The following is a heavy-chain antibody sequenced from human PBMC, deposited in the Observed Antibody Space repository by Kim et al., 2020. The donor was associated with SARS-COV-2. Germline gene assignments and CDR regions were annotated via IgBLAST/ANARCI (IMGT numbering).Heavy chain of an antibody. Sequence: GGSLRLSCAASGFTFSSYAMSWVRQAPGKGLEWVSAISGSGGSTYYADSVKGLFTISRDNSKNTLYLQMNSLRAEDTAVYYCAKVRGVISAFDIWGQGTMVTVSS. V-gene: IGHV3-23*01. CDR3: AKVRGVISAFDI. CDR2: ISGSGGST. CDR1: GFTFSSYA. J-gene: IGHJ3*02. D-gene: IGHD3-10*01.